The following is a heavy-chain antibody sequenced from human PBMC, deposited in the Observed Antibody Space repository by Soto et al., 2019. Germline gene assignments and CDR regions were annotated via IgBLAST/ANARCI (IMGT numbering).Heavy chain of an antibody. D-gene: IGHD2-15*01. J-gene: IGHJ2*01. Sequence: QVQLQESGPGLVKPSETLPLTCTVSGGSINDYYWSWIRQPPGKGLEWIGSVYYTGGINYNPSLKTRVTITSDTSKKRISLKLNSATAADTAVYHCARQAARAYWYFHLWGRGTLVTVSS. CDR3: ARQAARAYWYFHL. CDR1: GGSINDYY. V-gene: IGHV4-59*08. CDR2: VYYTGGI.